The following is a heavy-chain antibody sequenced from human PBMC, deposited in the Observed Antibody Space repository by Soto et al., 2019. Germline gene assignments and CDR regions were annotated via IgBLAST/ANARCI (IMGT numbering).Heavy chain of an antibody. Sequence: QVKLVQSGAEMKKPGASVKVSGKTSGINYNTYAIHWVRQAPGQGLEWMGWINTGNGDTRYSQNFQGRVTLTRDTSASTVYMDLDSLKSEDTGLYFCARAISGYVTWGQGTLVTVSS. CDR1: GINYNTYA. V-gene: IGHV1-3*04. CDR2: INTGNGDT. CDR3: ARAISGYVT. J-gene: IGHJ4*02. D-gene: IGHD5-12*01.